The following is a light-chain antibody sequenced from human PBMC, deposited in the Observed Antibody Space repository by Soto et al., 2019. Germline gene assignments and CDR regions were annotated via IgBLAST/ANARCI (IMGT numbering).Light chain of an antibody. CDR1: QSVSSN. Sequence: EIVMTQSPATLSVSPGERATLSCRASQSVSSNLAWYQQKPGQAPRLLIYGASNRATGIPARFSGSGSGTEVTLTISSLQSEDFAVYYCQQYRTFGQGTKVEIK. J-gene: IGKJ1*01. CDR3: QQYRT. CDR2: GAS. V-gene: IGKV3-15*01.